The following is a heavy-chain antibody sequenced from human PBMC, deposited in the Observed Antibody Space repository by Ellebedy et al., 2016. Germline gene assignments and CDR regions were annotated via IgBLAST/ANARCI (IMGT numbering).Heavy chain of an antibody. CDR3: ARVVRVVGATTPPDY. CDR2: IYYSGST. Sequence: SETLSLXXTVSGGSVSSSSYYWGWIRQPPGKGLEWIGSIYYSGSTYYNPSLKSRVTISVDTSKNQFSLKLSSVTAADTAVYYCARVVRVVGATTPPDYWGQGTLVTVSS. V-gene: IGHV4-39*07. D-gene: IGHD1-26*01. J-gene: IGHJ4*02. CDR1: GGSVSSSSYY.